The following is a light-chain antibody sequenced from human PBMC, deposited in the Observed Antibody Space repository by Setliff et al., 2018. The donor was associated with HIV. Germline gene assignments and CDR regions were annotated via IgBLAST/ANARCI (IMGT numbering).Light chain of an antibody. CDR2: DVI. CDR1: SSDVGGLNY. Sequence: QSVLTQPASVSGSPGQWITISCTGTSSDVGGLNYVSWYQQQPGKAPQLLIYDVITRPSGVSDRFSASKSGNTASLTISGLQADDEADYYCSSYTSSSTPYVFGTGTKVTVL. CDR3: SSYTSSSTPYV. J-gene: IGLJ1*01. V-gene: IGLV2-14*03.